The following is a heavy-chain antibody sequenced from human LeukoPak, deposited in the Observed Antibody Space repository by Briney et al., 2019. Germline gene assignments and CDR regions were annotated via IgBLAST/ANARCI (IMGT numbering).Heavy chain of an antibody. Sequence: GGSLRLSCAASRFTFSNYAMHWVRQAPCKGLEWVAIMWYDGSDKYNADSAKGRFTISRDNSENTLYLQMNSLRAEDTGVYYCARDSCSSTSCPGHNAFDIWGQGTMVTVSS. D-gene: IGHD2-2*01. CDR2: MWYDGSDK. J-gene: IGHJ3*02. CDR3: ARDSCSSTSCPGHNAFDI. CDR1: RFTFSNYA. V-gene: IGHV3-33*01.